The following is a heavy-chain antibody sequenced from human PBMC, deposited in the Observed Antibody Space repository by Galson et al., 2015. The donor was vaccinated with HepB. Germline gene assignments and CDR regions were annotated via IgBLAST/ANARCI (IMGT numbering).Heavy chain of an antibody. D-gene: IGHD2-21*01. CDR3: ARLIEYYYYMDV. CDR2: ISRSSTTI. Sequence: SLRLSCAASGFSFSNQTMNWARQAPGKGLEWVSFISRSSTTINYADSVKGRFTISRDNAKNSLYLQMNSLRAEDTAVYYCARLIEYYYYMDVWGKGTTVTVSS. V-gene: IGHV3-48*01. J-gene: IGHJ6*03. CDR1: GFSFSNQT.